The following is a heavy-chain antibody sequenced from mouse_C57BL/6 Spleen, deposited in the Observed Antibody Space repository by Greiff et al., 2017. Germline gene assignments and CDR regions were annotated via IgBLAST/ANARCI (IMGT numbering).Heavy chain of an antibody. J-gene: IGHJ1*03. CDR2: INPNNGGT. D-gene: IGHD2-3*01. CDR1: GYTFTDYY. Sequence: EVQLQQSGPELVKPGASVKISCKASGYTFTDYYMNWVKQSHGKSLEWIGDINPNNGGTSYNQKFKGKATLTVDKSSSTAYMELRSLTSEDSAVYYCARAMGWLRYFDVWGTGTTVTVSS. V-gene: IGHV1-26*01. CDR3: ARAMGWLRYFDV.